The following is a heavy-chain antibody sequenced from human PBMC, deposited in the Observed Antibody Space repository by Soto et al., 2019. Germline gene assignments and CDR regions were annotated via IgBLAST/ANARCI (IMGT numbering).Heavy chain of an antibody. CDR2: IYHSGST. CDR1: GGSISSGGYS. D-gene: IGHD3-22*01. J-gene: IGHJ4*02. Sequence: SETLSLTCAGSGGSISSGGYSWRWIRQPPGKGLEWIGYIYHSGSTYYNPSLKSRVTISVDRSKNQFSLKLSSVTAADTAVYYCARANHQYYYDSSGYQYFDYWGQGTLVTVPQ. V-gene: IGHV4-30-2*01. CDR3: ARANHQYYYDSSGYQYFDY.